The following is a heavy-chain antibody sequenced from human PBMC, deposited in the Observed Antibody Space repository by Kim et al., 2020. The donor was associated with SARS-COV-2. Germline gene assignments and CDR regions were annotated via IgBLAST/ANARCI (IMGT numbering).Heavy chain of an antibody. CDR3: ARPMVRGDYYGMDV. Sequence: ASVKVSCKASGYTFTSYAMNWVRQAPGQGLEWMGWINTNTGNPTYAQGFTGRFVFSLDTSVSTAYLQISSLKAEDTAVYYCARPMVRGDYYGMDVWGQGTTVTVSS. CDR1: GYTFTSYA. V-gene: IGHV7-4-1*02. D-gene: IGHD3-10*01. J-gene: IGHJ6*02. CDR2: INTNTGNP.